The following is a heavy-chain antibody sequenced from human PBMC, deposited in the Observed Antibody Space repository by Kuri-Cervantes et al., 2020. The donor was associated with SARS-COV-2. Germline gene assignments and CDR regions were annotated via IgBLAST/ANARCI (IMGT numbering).Heavy chain of an antibody. CDR2: IYYSWST. V-gene: IGHV4-59*01. CDR1: GGSSSSYY. D-gene: IGHD6-13*01. CDR3: ARVPLSIAAAGRWFDP. J-gene: IGHJ5*02. Sequence: SEXXSXXXXXSGGSSSSYYWSWIRQPPGKGLEWIGYIYYSWSTNYNPSLKSRVTISVDTSKNQFSLKLSSVTAADTAVYYWARVPLSIAAAGRWFDPWGQGTLVTVSS.